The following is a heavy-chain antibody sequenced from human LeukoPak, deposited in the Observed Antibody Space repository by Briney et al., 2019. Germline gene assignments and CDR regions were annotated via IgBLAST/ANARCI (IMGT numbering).Heavy chain of an antibody. V-gene: IGHV3-49*03. D-gene: IGHD6-13*01. Sequence: SLRLSCAVSGFTVSNNYMSWFRQAPGKGLEWVGFIRSKAYGCTTEYAASVKGRFTISRDDSKSIAYLQMNSLKTEDTAVYYCTADSSNPDGYFDYWGQGTLVTVSS. CDR2: IRSKAYGCTT. CDR1: GFTVSNNY. CDR3: TADSSNPDGYFDY. J-gene: IGHJ4*02.